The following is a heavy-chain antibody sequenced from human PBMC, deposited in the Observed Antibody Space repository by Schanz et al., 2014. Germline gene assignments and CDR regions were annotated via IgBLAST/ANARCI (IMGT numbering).Heavy chain of an antibody. CDR2: ISWNSGSI. CDR1: GFTFDEYA. D-gene: IGHD6-13*01. V-gene: IGHV3-9*01. CDR3: ARGRARQLVHWFDP. J-gene: IGHJ5*02. Sequence: EVQVEESGGGLVQPGRSLRLSCAVSGFTFDEYAMHWVRQAPGKGLEWVSGISWNSGSIGYADSVKGRFTISRDNAKNSLYLQMNSLRAEDTAVYYCARGRARQLVHWFDPWGQGTLVTVSS.